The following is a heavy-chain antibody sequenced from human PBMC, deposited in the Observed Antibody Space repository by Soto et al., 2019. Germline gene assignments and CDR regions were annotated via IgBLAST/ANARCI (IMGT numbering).Heavy chain of an antibody. J-gene: IGHJ4*02. CDR1: GFTFSSYG. V-gene: IGHV3-33*01. CDR2: IWYDGSNK. D-gene: IGHD4-4*01. Sequence: QVQLVESGGGVVQPGRSLRLSCAASGFTFSSYGMHWVRQAPGKGLKWVAVIWYDGSNKYYADSVKGRFTISRDNSKNTLYLQMNSLRAEDTAVYYCARDYYSNYPYYFDYWGQGTLVTVSS. CDR3: ARDYYSNYPYYFDY.